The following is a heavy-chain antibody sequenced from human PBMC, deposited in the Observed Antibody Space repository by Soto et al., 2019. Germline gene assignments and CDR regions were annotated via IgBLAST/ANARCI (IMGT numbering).Heavy chain of an antibody. CDR2: IIHIFGTA. CDR3: ARGRYYGSGSRTDYYYYYGMDV. D-gene: IGHD3-10*01. CDR1: GGTFSSYA. Sequence: QVQLVQSGAEVKKPGSSVKVSCKASGGTFSSYAISWVRQAPGQGLEWMGGIIHIFGTANYAQKFQGRVTITADESTSTAYMELSSLRSEDTAVYYCARGRYYGSGSRTDYYYYYGMDVWGQGTTVTVSS. J-gene: IGHJ6*02. V-gene: IGHV1-69*12.